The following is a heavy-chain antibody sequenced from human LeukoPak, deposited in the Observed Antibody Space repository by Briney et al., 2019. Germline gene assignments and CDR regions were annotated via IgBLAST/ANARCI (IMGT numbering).Heavy chain of an antibody. CDR3: AKDGPLYSSPHWGSSYFDY. Sequence: SVKVSCKASGGTFSSYAISWVRQAPGHGFEWMGRIIPILERAHYAHKFQGRVTITADKSTTTAYMELSRLKSEDTAVYYCAKDGPLYSSPHWGSSYFDYWGQGTLVTVSS. J-gene: IGHJ4*02. V-gene: IGHV1-69*04. D-gene: IGHD6-13*01. CDR1: GGTFSSYA. CDR2: IIPILERA.